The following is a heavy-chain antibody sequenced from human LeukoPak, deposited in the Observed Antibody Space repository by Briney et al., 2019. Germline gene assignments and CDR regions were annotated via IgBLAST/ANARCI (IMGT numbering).Heavy chain of an antibody. Sequence: SVKVSCKASGGTFSSYAISWVRQAPGQGLEWMGGIIPIFGTANYAQKFQGRVTITADESTSTAYMELSSLRSEDTAVYYCARLRLGELSSYYFDYWGQGTLVTVS. CDR1: GGTFSSYA. D-gene: IGHD3-16*02. CDR2: IIPIFGTA. V-gene: IGHV1-69*13. J-gene: IGHJ4*02. CDR3: ARLRLGELSSYYFDY.